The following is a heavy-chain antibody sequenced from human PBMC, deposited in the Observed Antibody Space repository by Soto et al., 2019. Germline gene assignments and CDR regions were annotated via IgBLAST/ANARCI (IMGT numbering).Heavy chain of an antibody. V-gene: IGHV1-18*01. CDR2: ISVYNANT. D-gene: IGHD6-13*01. Sequence: QVQLVQSGAEVKKPGASVKVSCKASGYTFTSYGISWVRQAPGQGLEWMGWISVYNANTNYAQKLQGRVTMTTDTSTSTVYMERRSLRSDDTAIYYCARVWAGNRAYWYFDLWGRGTLVTVSS. CDR1: GYTFTSYG. J-gene: IGHJ2*01. CDR3: ARVWAGNRAYWYFDL.